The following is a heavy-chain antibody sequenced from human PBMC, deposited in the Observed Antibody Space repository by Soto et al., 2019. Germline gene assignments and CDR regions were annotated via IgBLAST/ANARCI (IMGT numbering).Heavy chain of an antibody. V-gene: IGHV4-61*08. CDR2: IYYSGST. CDR1: GGSISSGDYY. J-gene: IGHJ4*02. CDR3: ARGMVATMFDY. D-gene: IGHD5-12*01. Sequence: SETLSLTCTVSGGSISSGDYYWSWIRQPPGKGLEWIGYIYYSGSTNYNPSLKSRVTISVDTSKNQFSLKLSSVTAADTAVYYCARGMVATMFDYWGQGTLVTVSS.